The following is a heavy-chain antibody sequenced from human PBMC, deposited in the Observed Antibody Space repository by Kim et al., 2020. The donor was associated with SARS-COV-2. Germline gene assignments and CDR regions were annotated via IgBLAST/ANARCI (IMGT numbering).Heavy chain of an antibody. Sequence: GESLKISCKGSGYSFTNYWIGWVRQMPGKGLEWMGIIYPGDSDTRYSPSFQGHVTISADKSISSAYLQWSSLKASATAMYYCARRSSGHYLGALDIWGQGTMVTVSS. D-gene: IGHD3-22*01. V-gene: IGHV5-51*01. CDR1: GYSFTNYW. J-gene: IGHJ3*02. CDR2: IYPGDSDT. CDR3: ARRSSGHYLGALDI.